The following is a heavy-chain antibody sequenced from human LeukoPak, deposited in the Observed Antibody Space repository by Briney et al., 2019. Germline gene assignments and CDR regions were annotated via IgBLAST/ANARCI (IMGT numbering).Heavy chain of an antibody. J-gene: IGHJ4*02. V-gene: IGHV1-24*01. CDR1: GYSVTEVA. Sequence: GASVTVSFKVSGYSVTEVAIHWVRQAPGKGPEWMGGFDREYGETVFAQKFQGRVTLTEDTSADTAYMELSRLRSDDTAVYYCAPVRGPWLYYFDYWGQGTLVTVSS. CDR3: APVRGPWLYYFDY. D-gene: IGHD3-10*01. CDR2: FDREYGET.